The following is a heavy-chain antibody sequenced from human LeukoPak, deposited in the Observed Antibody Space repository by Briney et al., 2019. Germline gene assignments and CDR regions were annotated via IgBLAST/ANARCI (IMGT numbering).Heavy chain of an antibody. D-gene: IGHD6-13*01. CDR3: AKWEPGYSSSWSFDY. CDR1: GFTFSSYG. V-gene: IGHV3-30*18. Sequence: GRSLRLSCAASGFTFSSYGMHWVRQAPGKGLEWVAVISYDGSNKYYADSVKGRFTISRDNSKNTLYLQMNSLRAEDTAVYYCAKWEPGYSSSWSFDYWGQGTLVTVSS. CDR2: ISYDGSNK. J-gene: IGHJ4*02.